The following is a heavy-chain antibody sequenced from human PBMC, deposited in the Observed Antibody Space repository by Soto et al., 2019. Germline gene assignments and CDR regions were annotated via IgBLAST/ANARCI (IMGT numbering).Heavy chain of an antibody. D-gene: IGHD3-3*01. V-gene: IGHV2-5*02. CDR2: IYWDDDK. CDR1: GFSLTTSGVG. CDR3: AHRVLRTVFGLVTTTAIYFDF. J-gene: IGHJ4*02. Sequence: QITLNESGPTQVKPRQTLTLTCTFSGFSLTTSGVGVGWIRQSPGKAPEWLALIYWDDDKRYSPSLKSRLTITKDTYKYQVVLTMADLDPADTATYYCAHRVLRTVFGLVTTTAIYFDFWGQGTPVAVSS.